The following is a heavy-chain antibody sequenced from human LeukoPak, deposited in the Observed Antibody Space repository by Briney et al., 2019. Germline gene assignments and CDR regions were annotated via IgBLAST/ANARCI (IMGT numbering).Heavy chain of an antibody. CDR3: AKSNVDDFWSGYDY. J-gene: IGHJ4*02. Sequence: PGGPLRLSCAASGFTFSSYAMTGVRQAPGKGLEWVSIIGGSGDSPYYAGSVKGRFTISRDNSKNTLFLQMNSLRAEDTALYYCAKSNVDDFWSGYDYWGQGTLVTVSS. CDR2: IGGSGDSP. CDR1: GFTFSSYA. D-gene: IGHD3-3*01. V-gene: IGHV3-23*01.